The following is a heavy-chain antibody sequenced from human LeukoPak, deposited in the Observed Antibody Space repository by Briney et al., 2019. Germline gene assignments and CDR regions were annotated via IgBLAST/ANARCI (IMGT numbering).Heavy chain of an antibody. CDR3: ARVDMAPY. J-gene: IGHJ4*02. Sequence: GGSLRLSCAAYGFTVSSNYMSWVRQAPGKGLEWVSVIYRGGTTYYADSVKGRFTISKDNSKNTLYLQMNSLGAEDTAVYYCARVDMAPYWGQGTLVTVSS. CDR2: IYRGGTT. V-gene: IGHV3-53*01. D-gene: IGHD2-2*03. CDR1: GFTVSSNY.